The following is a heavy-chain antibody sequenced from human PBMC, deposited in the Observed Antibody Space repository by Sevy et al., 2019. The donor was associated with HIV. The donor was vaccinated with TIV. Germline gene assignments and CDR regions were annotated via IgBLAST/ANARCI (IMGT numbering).Heavy chain of an antibody. CDR1: GFSFSSYG. Sequence: GGSLRLSCAVSGFSFSSYGMHWVRQAPGEGLEWVALVWYDGSVKYYADSVKGRFTVSRDNSKNTLYLQMNSLRVEDTVVYFCARDSGLQLFRYWGQGTLVTVSS. D-gene: IGHD1-1*01. CDR2: VWYDGSVK. J-gene: IGHJ4*02. CDR3: ARDSGLQLFRY. V-gene: IGHV3-33*01.